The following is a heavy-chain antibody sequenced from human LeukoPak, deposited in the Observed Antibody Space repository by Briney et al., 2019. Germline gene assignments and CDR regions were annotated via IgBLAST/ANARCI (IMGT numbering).Heavy chain of an antibody. CDR1: GGSFRSSSYY. Sequence: SETLSLTCTVSGGSFRSSSYYWGWIRQTPGKGLEWIGCIYYSGSTYYNPSLKSRVTISVDTSENQFSLKLSSVTAADTAVYYCARAHFGVVIDYWGQGTLVTVSS. J-gene: IGHJ4*02. V-gene: IGHV4-39*01. CDR3: ARAHFGVVIDY. CDR2: IYYSGST. D-gene: IGHD3-3*01.